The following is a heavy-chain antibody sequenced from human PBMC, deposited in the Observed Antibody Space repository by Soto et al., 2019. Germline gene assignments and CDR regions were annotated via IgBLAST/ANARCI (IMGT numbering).Heavy chain of an antibody. V-gene: IGHV3-21*04. CDR2: ISSSSSYI. D-gene: IGHD2-2*01. J-gene: IGHJ6*02. Sequence: PGGSLRISCAASGFTFSSYSMNWVRQAPGKGLEWVSSISSSSSYIYYADSVKGRFTISRDNAKNSLYLQMNSLRAEDTAVYYCAREFAVPAATAGVGYYYYGMDVWGQGTTVTVSS. CDR1: GFTFSSYS. CDR3: AREFAVPAATAGVGYYYYGMDV.